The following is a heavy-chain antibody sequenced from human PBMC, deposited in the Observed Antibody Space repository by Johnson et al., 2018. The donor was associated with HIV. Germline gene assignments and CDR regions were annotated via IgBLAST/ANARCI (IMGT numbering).Heavy chain of an antibody. D-gene: IGHD2-15*01. CDR3: ARGLHNGYCSGGSCYGARAFDI. V-gene: IGHV3-74*02. CDR2: INSDGSST. J-gene: IGHJ3*02. CDR1: GFTFSSYW. Sequence: VQLVESGGGLVQPGGSLRLSCAASGFTFSSYWMHWVRQAPGKGLVWVSRINSDGSSTSYADSVKGRFTISRDNSKNTLYLQMNSLRAEDPAVYYCARGLHNGYCSGGSCYGARAFDIWGQGTMVTVSS.